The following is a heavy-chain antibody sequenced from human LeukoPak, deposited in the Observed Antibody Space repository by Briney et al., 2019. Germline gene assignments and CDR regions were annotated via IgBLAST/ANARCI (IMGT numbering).Heavy chain of an antibody. V-gene: IGHV4-59*01. CDR1: SGTINTYY. CDR2: IYYSGST. D-gene: IGHD3-16*01. J-gene: IGHJ3*02. Sequence: SENLSLNFTVSSGTINTYYWSWIRQPPGKGLEWIGNIYYSGSTNYNPSLKIRVTISVHTSKNQFSRKLSSVTAADTAVYYCARDGGPGFDIWGQGTMVTVSS. CDR3: ARDGGPGFDI.